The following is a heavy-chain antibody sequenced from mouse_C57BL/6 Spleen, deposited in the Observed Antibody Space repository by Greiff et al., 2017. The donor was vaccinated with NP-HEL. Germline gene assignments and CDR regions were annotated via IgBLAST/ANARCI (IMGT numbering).Heavy chain of an antibody. V-gene: IGHV3-6*01. Sequence: DVQLQESGPGLVKPSPSLSLTCSVTGYSITSGYYWNWIRQFPGNKLEWMGYISYDGSNNYNPSLKNRISITRDTSKNQFFLKLNSVTTEDTATYYCARRNSNWAFDYWGQGTTLTVSS. CDR3: ARRNSNWAFDY. CDR2: ISYDGSN. CDR1: GYSITSGYY. J-gene: IGHJ2*01. D-gene: IGHD2-5*01.